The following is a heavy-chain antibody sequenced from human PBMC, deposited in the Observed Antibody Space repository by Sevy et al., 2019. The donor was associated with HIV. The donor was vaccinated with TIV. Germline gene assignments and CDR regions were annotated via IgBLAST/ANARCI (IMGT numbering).Heavy chain of an antibody. J-gene: IGHJ6*02. CDR3: TTEAVDCSTTTCSLAMDV. CDR1: GFTFSNVW. D-gene: IGHD2-2*01. Sequence: GGSLRLSCAASGFTFSNVWMSWVRQAPGKGLEWVGRIKSKIDGGTIDYAAPVKVRFTISRDDSKTTLYLQMNSLKTEDTAVYYCTTEAVDCSTTTCSLAMDVWGQGTTVTVSS. V-gene: IGHV3-15*01. CDR2: IKSKIDGGTI.